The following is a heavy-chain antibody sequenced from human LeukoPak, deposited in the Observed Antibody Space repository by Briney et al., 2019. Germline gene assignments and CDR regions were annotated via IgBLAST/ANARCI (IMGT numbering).Heavy chain of an antibody. CDR3: AKVRNRVSSGYDYFDY. CDR2: ISGDAGST. Sequence: PGGSLRLSCAASGFTFDDYAMHWVRQPPGKGLEWVSLISGDAGSTYYADSVKGRFTISRDNSKNSLCLQMNSLRTEDTALYYCAKVRNRVSSGYDYFDYWGQGTLVTVSS. V-gene: IGHV3-43*02. CDR1: GFTFDDYA. D-gene: IGHD3-10*01. J-gene: IGHJ4*02.